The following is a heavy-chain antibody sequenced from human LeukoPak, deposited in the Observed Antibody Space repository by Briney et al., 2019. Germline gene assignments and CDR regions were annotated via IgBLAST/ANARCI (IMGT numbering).Heavy chain of an antibody. J-gene: IGHJ4*02. CDR2: INHSGST. CDR1: DGSFSGYY. V-gene: IGHV4-34*01. Sequence: SETLSLTCAVYDGSFSGYYWSWIRQPPGKGLEWIGEINHSGSTNYHPSLKSRVTISLDTSKSQFFLKVRYVTAADTAVYYCARGLNDSWTGENYWGQGTLVTVSS. D-gene: IGHD3-3*01. CDR3: ARGLNDSWTGENY.